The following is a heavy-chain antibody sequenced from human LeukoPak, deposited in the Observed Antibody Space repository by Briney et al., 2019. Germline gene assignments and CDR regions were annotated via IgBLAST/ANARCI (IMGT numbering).Heavy chain of an antibody. D-gene: IGHD2-15*01. CDR2: ISSSSSTI. CDR1: GFTFSSYG. Sequence: QSGGSLRLSCAASGFTFSSYGMSWVRQAPGKGLEWVSYISSSSSTIYYADSVKGRFTISRDNAKNSLYLQMNSLRAEDTAVYYCASLNLAGMDYWGQGTLVTVSS. J-gene: IGHJ4*02. V-gene: IGHV3-48*01. CDR3: ASLNLAGMDY.